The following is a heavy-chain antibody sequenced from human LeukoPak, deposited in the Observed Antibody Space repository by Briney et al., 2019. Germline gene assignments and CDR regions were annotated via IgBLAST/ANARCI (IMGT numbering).Heavy chain of an antibody. CDR2: ITSSSRYI. V-gene: IGHV3-21*01. J-gene: IGHJ4*02. Sequence: TTGGSLRLSCAASGFTFSSYSINWVRQAPGKGLGWVSSITSSSRYIYYADSVEGRFTISRDNAKNSLYLQMNSLRAEDTAVYYCARDHYGDYGFDYWGQGTLVTVSS. CDR1: GFTFSSYS. D-gene: IGHD4-17*01. CDR3: ARDHYGDYGFDY.